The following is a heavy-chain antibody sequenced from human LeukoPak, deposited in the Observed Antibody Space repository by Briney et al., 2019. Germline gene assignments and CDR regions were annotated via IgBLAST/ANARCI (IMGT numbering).Heavy chain of an antibody. CDR2: ISTSGSAI. CDR3: ASVYGSGAFDY. Sequence: GGSLRLSCAASGFTFSDYYMSWIRQAPGKGLGWVSYISTSGSAIYYADSVKGRFTISRDNAKNSLYLQMNSLRAEDTAVYYCASVYGSGAFDYWGQGTLVTVSS. CDR1: GFTFSDYY. J-gene: IGHJ4*02. V-gene: IGHV3-11*01. D-gene: IGHD3-10*01.